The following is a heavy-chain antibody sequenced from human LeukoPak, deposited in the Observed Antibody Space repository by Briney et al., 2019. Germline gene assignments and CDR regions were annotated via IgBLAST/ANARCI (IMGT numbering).Heavy chain of an antibody. CDR2: IYSGGST. CDR1: GFTVSSNY. J-gene: IGHJ4*02. CDR3: ARDRPYCDDSSGYAFDY. D-gene: IGHD3-22*01. Sequence: GGSLRLSCAASGFTVSSNYMSWLRPAPGKGLEGVSVIYSGGSTYYADSVKGGLTISRDNSKHQLYLQMNSLRAQDTAVYYCARDRPYCDDSSGYAFDYWGQGTLVTVSS. V-gene: IGHV3-66*01.